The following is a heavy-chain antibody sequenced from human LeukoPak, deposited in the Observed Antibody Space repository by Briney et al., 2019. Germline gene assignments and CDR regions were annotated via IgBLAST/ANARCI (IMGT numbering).Heavy chain of an antibody. Sequence: GGSLRLSCAASGFTFSDYYMSWIRQAPGKGLEWFSYISSSGSTIYHADSVKGRFTISRDNAKNSLYLQMNSLRAEGTAVYYCARDAGYSSSWLTGGGYWGQGTLVTVSS. CDR1: GFTFSDYY. D-gene: IGHD6-13*01. CDR2: ISSSGSTI. J-gene: IGHJ4*02. V-gene: IGHV3-11*04. CDR3: ARDAGYSSSWLTGGGY.